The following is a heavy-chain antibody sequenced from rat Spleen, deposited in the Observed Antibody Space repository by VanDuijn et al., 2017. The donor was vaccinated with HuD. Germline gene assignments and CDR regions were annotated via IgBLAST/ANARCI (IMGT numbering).Heavy chain of an antibody. CDR3: ARHLFTGGYFDY. D-gene: IGHD1-4*01. Sequence: EVQLVESGGGLVQPGRSKKLSCAASGFTFSDYGMAWVFQAPTKGLEWVASISYDGGSTYYRDSVKGRFTISRDNAKSTLYLQMNSLRSEDTATYYCARHLFTGGYFDYWGQGVMVTVSS. V-gene: IGHV5-22*01. CDR1: GFTFSDYG. CDR2: ISYDGGST. J-gene: IGHJ2*01.